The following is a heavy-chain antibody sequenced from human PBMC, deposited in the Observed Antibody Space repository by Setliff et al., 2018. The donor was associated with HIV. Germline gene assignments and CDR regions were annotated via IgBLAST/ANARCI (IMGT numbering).Heavy chain of an antibody. D-gene: IGHD7-27*01. J-gene: IGHJ4*02. V-gene: IGHV3-7*01. CDR1: GFTFSQYW. CDR2: IDQDESEK. CDR3: ARAPNWGSPHYFDF. Sequence: GGSLRLSCAASGFTFSQYWMSWARQAPGKGLEWVANIDQDESEKYYVDSVKGRFTISRDNAKKSLYLQMNSLRPEDTAVYYCARAPNWGSPHYFDFWGQGTLITVSS.